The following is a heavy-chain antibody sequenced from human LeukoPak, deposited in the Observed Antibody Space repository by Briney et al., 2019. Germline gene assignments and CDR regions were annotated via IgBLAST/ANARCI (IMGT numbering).Heavy chain of an antibody. CDR1: GFTFDDYA. J-gene: IGHJ4*02. V-gene: IGHV3-9*01. D-gene: IGHD6-6*01. CDR2: ISWNSGSI. CDR3: ARASIAARRQFDY. Sequence: PGRSLRLSCAASGFTFDDYAMHWVRQAPGKGLEWVSGISWNSGSIGYADSVKGRFTISRDNAKNSLYLQMNSLRAEDTAVYYCARASIAARRQFDYWGQGTLVTVSS.